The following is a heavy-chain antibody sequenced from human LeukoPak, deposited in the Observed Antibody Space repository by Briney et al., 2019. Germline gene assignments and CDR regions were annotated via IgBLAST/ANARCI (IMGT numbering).Heavy chain of an antibody. V-gene: IGHV4-59*01. D-gene: IGHD3-10*01. Sequence: SETLSLTCTVSGGSISSYYWSWIRQPPGKGLEWIGYIYYSGSTNYNPSLKSRVTISVDTSKNQFSLKLSSVTAADTAVYYCAREAMVRGVPTFDYWGQGTLVTVSS. J-gene: IGHJ4*02. CDR3: AREAMVRGVPTFDY. CDR1: GGSISSYY. CDR2: IYYSGST.